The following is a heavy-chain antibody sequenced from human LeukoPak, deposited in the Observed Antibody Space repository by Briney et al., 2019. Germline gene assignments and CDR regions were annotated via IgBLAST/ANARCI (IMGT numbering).Heavy chain of an antibody. Sequence: ASVKVSCRTSGYIFKNYGVSWVRQAPGQGLEWMGWISGHTATTKYAETVQARVTMITDTSTTTVYMEMRSLRSDDTAVYFCARDGRYSGTYIDYWGQGTLVTVSS. CDR3: ARDGRYSGTYIDY. V-gene: IGHV1-18*01. J-gene: IGHJ4*02. CDR1: GYIFKNYG. CDR2: ISGHTATT. D-gene: IGHD1-26*01.